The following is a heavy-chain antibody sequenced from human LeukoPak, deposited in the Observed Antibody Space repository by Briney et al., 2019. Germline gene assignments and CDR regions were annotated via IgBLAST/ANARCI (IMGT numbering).Heavy chain of an antibody. D-gene: IGHD5-12*01. CDR2: IYYSGST. CDR3: ARAPQRGYSGYPSQGNYYYYGMDV. V-gene: IGHV4-59*01. J-gene: IGHJ6*02. CDR1: GGSISSYY. Sequence: PSETLSLTCTVSGGSISSYYWSWIRQPPGKGLEWIGYIYYSGSTNYNPSLKSRVTISVDTSKNQFSLKLSSVTAADTAVYYCARAPQRGYSGYPSQGNYYYYGMDVWGQGTTVTVSS.